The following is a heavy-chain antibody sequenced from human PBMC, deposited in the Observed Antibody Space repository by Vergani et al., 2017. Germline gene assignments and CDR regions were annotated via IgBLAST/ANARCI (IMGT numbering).Heavy chain of an antibody. V-gene: IGHV3-23*01. Sequence: EVQLLESGGSLKQPGGSVRLFCAASGFTFGTYAMQWVRQAPGKGLEWVSALTGGGGSTYYADSFKGRFIISRDNSRDTLYLQMNSLRPEDTATYYCLKDAGSYENFFDSWGQGTLVTVSS. CDR1: GFTFGTYA. CDR2: LTGGGGST. D-gene: IGHD1-26*01. J-gene: IGHJ4*02. CDR3: LKDAGSYENFFDS.